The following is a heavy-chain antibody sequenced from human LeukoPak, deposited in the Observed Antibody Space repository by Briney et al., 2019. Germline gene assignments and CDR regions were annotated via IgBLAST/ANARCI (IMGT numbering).Heavy chain of an antibody. Sequence: PGRSLRLSCAASGFTFSSYGMHWVRQAPGKALEWVAVISYDGSNKYYADSVKGRFTISRDNSKNTLYLQMNSLRAEDTAVYYCAKERSGYSGYDLSLDYWGQGTLVTVSS. J-gene: IGHJ4*02. CDR2: ISYDGSNK. V-gene: IGHV3-30*18. CDR1: GFTFSSYG. CDR3: AKERSGYSGYDLSLDY. D-gene: IGHD5-12*01.